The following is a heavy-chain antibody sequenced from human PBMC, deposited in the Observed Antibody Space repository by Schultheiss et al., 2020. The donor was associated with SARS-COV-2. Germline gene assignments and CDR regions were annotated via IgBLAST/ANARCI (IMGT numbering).Heavy chain of an antibody. CDR3: ARHTRIVEGMDV. D-gene: IGHD1-26*01. Sequence: GESLKISCKGSGYSFTSYWISWVRQMPGKGLEWMGRIDPSDSYTNYSPSFQGQVTISADKSISTAYLQWSSLKASDTAMYYCARHTRIVEGMDVWGQGTTVTVSS. CDR1: GYSFTSYW. J-gene: IGHJ6*02. CDR2: IDPSDSYT. V-gene: IGHV5-10-1*04.